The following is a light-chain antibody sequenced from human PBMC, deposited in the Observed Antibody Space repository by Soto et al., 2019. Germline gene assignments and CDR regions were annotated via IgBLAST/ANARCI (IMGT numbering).Light chain of an antibody. CDR1: QSISSW. J-gene: IGKJ1*01. CDR2: DAS. V-gene: IGKV1-5*01. Sequence: DIQMTQSPSTLSASLGDRVTITGRASQSISSWLAWYQQKPGKAPKLLIYDASSLESGVPSRFSGSGSGTEFTLSISSLQPDDFATYYCQQYNSYSWTFGQGTKVEIK. CDR3: QQYNSYSWT.